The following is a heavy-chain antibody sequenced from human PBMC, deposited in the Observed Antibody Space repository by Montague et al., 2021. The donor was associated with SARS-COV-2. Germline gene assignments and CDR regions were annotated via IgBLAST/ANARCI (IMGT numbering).Heavy chain of an antibody. CDR2: INHSGST. CDR3: ARGMIRGVTTPFDY. CDR1: GGSFSGYY. V-gene: IGHV4-34*01. J-gene: IGHJ4*02. D-gene: IGHD3-10*01. Sequence: SETLSLSCAVYGGSFSGYYWTWIRQPPGKGLEWIGEINHSGSTNYNPSXXSRVTISVDTSKNQFSLKLSSVTAADTAVYFCARGMIRGVTTPFDYWGQGSQVTVSS.